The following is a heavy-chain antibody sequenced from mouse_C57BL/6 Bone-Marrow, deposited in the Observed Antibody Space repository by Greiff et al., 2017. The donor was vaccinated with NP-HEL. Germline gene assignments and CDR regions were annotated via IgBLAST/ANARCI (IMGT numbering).Heavy chain of an antibody. J-gene: IGHJ1*03. CDR2: LNPNNGGT. CDR3: EREFITTGVRYFDV. Sequence: EVKLQQSGPELVKPGASVKLSCKASGYTFTDYYMNWVKQSHGKSLEWIGDLNPNNGGTSSIKKFKGKATLTVDKSSSTAYMELRSLTSEDSAVYYCEREFITTGVRYFDVWGTGTTVTVSS. CDR1: GYTFTDYY. V-gene: IGHV1-26*01. D-gene: IGHD1-1*01.